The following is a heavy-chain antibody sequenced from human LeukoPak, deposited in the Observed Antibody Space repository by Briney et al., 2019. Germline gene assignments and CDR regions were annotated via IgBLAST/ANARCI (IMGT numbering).Heavy chain of an antibody. CDR2: IYHSGST. CDR1: GGSISSSSYY. V-gene: IGHV4-39*07. CDR3: ARRLAATPFDS. D-gene: IGHD6-19*01. Sequence: SETLSLTCTVSGGSISSSSYYWGWIRQPPGKGLEWIGYIYHSGSTYYNPSLKSRITISVDTSKNQFSLKLSSVTAADTAVYYCARRLAATPFDSWGQGTLVTVSS. J-gene: IGHJ4*02.